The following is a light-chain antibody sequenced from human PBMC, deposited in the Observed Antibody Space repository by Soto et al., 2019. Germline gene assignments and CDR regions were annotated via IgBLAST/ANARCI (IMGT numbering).Light chain of an antibody. J-gene: IGLJ2*01. CDR2: EGS. V-gene: IGLV2-23*03. CDR1: SSDVGSYNL. CDR3: CSYAGSSTFGV. Sequence: QSVLTQPASVSGSPGQSITISCTGTSSDVGSYNLVSWYQQHPGKAPKLMIYEGSKRPSGVSNRFSGSKSGNTASLTISGFQAEYEADYYCCSYAGSSTFGVFGGGTELTVL.